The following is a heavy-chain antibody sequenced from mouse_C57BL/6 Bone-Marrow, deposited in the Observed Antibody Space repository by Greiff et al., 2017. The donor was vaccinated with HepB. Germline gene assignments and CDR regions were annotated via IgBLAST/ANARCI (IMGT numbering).Heavy chain of an antibody. CDR1: GYTFTSYG. V-gene: IGHV1-81*01. J-gene: IGHJ2*01. CDR3: ARYYGSSYDY. Sequence: QVQLKESGAELARPGASVKLSCKASGYTFTSYGISWVKQRTGQGLEWIGEIYPRSGNTYYNETFKGKATLTADKSSSTAYMELRSLTSEDSAVYFCARYYGSSYDYWGQGTTLTVSS. CDR2: IYPRSGNT. D-gene: IGHD1-1*01.